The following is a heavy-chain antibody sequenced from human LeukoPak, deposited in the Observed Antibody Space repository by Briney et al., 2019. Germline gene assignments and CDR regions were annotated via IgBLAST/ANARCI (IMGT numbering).Heavy chain of an antibody. CDR1: GFTFSSYG. CDR3: AKAPVAGPNWFDP. D-gene: IGHD6-19*01. V-gene: IGHV3-30*02. CDR2: IRYDGSNK. Sequence: PGGSLRLSCAASGFTFSSYGMHCVREAPGKGLECVAFIRYDGSNKYYADSVKGRFTTSRDNSKNTLYLQMNSLRAEDTAVYYCAKAPVAGPNWFDPWGQGTLVTVSS. J-gene: IGHJ5*02.